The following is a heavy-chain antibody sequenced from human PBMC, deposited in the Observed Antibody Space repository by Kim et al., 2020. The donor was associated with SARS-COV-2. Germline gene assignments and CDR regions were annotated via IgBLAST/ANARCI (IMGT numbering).Heavy chain of an antibody. D-gene: IGHD3-22*01. J-gene: IGHJ4*02. CDR1: GGSISSSSYY. V-gene: IGHV4-39*01. CDR3: ARKDILRGVHYYDSSGYYTFFDY. CDR2: IYYSGST. Sequence: SETLSLTCTVSGGSISSSSYYWGWIRQPPGKGLEWIGSIYYSGSTYYNPSLKSRVTISVDTSKNQFSLKLSSVTAADTAVYYCARKDILRGVHYYDSSGYYTFFDYWGQGTLVTVSS.